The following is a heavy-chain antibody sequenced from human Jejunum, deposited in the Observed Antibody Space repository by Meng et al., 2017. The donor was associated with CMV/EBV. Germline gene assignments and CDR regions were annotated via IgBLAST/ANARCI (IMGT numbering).Heavy chain of an antibody. CDR2: ISGYNGYT. CDR1: G. V-gene: IGHV1-18*01. Sequence: GIHWVRQAPGQGLEWMGWISGYNGYTNYLQKLQGRVTLTTDKFTSTAYMELRSLTSDDTAVYFCARRGIFGADNDPRYFYGMDVWGQGTTVTVSS. CDR3: ARRGIFGADNDPRYFYGMDV. J-gene: IGHJ6*02. D-gene: IGHD3-3*01.